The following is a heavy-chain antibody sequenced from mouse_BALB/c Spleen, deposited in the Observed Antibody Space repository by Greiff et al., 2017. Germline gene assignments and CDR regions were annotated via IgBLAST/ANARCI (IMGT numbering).Heavy chain of an antibody. Sequence: VQLQQSGTVLARPGASVKMSCKASGYTFTSYWMHWVKQRPGQGLEWIGAIYPGNSDTSYNQKFKGKAKLTAVTSTSTAYMELSSLTNEDSAVYYCTRERGYYGNYWYFDVWGAGTTVTVSS. V-gene: IGHV1-5*01. CDR1: GYTFTSYW. CDR3: TRERGYYGNYWYFDV. J-gene: IGHJ1*01. D-gene: IGHD2-1*01. CDR2: IYPGNSDT.